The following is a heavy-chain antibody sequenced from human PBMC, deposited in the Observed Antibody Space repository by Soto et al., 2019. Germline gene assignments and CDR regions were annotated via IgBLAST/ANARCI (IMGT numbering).Heavy chain of an antibody. CDR3: RGVVPAAYYYYYMDV. CDR2: ISYDGSNK. V-gene: IGHV3-30*03. Sequence: QVQLVESGGGVVQPGRSLRLSCAASGFTFSSYGMHWVRQAPGKGLEWVAVISYDGSNKYYADSVKGRFTISRDNSKNTLYLQMNRLRAEDTAVYYCRGVVPAAYYYYYMDVWGKGTTVTVSS. CDR1: GFTFSSYG. J-gene: IGHJ6*03. D-gene: IGHD2-2*01.